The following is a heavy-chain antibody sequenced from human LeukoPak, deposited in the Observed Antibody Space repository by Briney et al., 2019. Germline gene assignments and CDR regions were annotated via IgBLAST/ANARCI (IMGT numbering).Heavy chain of an antibody. CDR1: GFTFSSYA. CDR3: AKEEAYGYYYDSSGYGFDY. CDR2: IRGSGGST. D-gene: IGHD3-22*01. V-gene: IGHV3-23*01. J-gene: IGHJ4*02. Sequence: GGSLRLSCAASGFTFSSYAMSWVRQAPGKGLEWVSAIRGSGGSTHSAESVRGRSTICRDNSKNNLYLQVNSLRAEDTAVYYCAKEEAYGYYYDSSGYGFDYWGQGALVTVSS.